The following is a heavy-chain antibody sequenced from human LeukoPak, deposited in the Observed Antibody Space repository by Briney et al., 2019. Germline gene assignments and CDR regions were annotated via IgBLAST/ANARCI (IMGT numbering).Heavy chain of an antibody. CDR2: INSDGSTT. J-gene: IGHJ3*02. CDR3: ARDAYDGAFDI. D-gene: IGHD5-12*01. V-gene: IGHV3-74*01. Sequence: GGSLRLSCAVSGFTFSSNWMHWVRQVPGKGLVWVSRINSDGSTTSYADSVKGRFTISRDNAKNSLYLQMNSLRAEDTAVYYCARDAYDGAFDIWGQGTMVTVSS. CDR1: GFTFSSNW.